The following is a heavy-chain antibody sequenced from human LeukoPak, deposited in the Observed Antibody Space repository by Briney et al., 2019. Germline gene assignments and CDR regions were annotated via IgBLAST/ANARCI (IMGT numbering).Heavy chain of an antibody. CDR3: AKEAKYYDILIGYYRSFYYFDY. CDR1: GGSISRYY. CDR2: ISYTGST. J-gene: IGHJ4*02. V-gene: IGHV4-59*12. Sequence: PSETLSLTCTVSGGSISRYYWSWIRQPPGKGLEWIGYISYTGSTTYNSSLKSRVTISLDTSQNQFSLNLTSVTAADTAVYYCAKEAKYYDILIGYYRSFYYFDYWGQGTLVTVSS. D-gene: IGHD3-9*01.